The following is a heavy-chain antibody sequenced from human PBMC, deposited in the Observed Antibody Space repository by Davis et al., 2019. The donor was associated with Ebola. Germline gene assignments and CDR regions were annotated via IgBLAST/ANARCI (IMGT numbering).Heavy chain of an antibody. V-gene: IGHV4-59*11. D-gene: IGHD3-16*01. CDR2: VYFSGSA. Sequence: MPGGSLRLSCTVSGGSLSPHYWSWIRQSPGKGLEWIGDVYFSGSAKSNPSLRSRVTISVDTSKNQFFLKLNYMTVADTAVYYCARVGAATGGELDYWGQGSLVTVSS. CDR3: ARVGAATGGELDY. CDR1: GGSLSPHY. J-gene: IGHJ4*02.